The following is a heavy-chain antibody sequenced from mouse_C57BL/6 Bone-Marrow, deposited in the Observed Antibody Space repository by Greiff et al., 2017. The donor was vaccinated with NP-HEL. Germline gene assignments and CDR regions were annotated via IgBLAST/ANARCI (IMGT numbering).Heavy chain of an antibody. CDR1: GYTFTSYT. J-gene: IGHJ2*01. CDR2: INPSSGYT. V-gene: IGHV1-4*01. D-gene: IGHD2-1*01. Sequence: QVQLKESGAELARPGASVKMSCKASGYTFTSYTMHWVKQRPGQGLEWIGYINPSSGYTKYNQKFKDKATLTADKSSSTAYMQQRSLTSEDSAVYYCARSTSLLGHFDYWRQGPTLTVPS. CDR3: ARSTSLLGHFDY.